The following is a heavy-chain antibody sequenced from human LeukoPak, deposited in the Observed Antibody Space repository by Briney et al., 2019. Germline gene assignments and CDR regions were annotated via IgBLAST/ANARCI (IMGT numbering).Heavy chain of an antibody. V-gene: IGHV3-53*01. D-gene: IGHD3-10*01. J-gene: IGHJ4*02. CDR2: IYSGGTT. CDR1: GLSVSINY. CDR3: ARVPGAYDSGTYYV. Sequence: GGSLRLSCAASGLSVSINYMSWVRQAPGKGLEWVSVIYSGGTTDYVDSVKGRFTISRDNSKNTLFLQMNSLRAEDTAVYYCARVPGAYDSGTYYVWGQGTRVTVSS.